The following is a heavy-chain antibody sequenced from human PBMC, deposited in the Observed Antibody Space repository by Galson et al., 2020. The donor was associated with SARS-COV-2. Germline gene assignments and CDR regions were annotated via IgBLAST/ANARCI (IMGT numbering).Heavy chain of an antibody. V-gene: IGHV3-7*03. J-gene: IGHJ6*03. CDR2: IKQDGSEK. D-gene: IGHD6-6*01. CDR3: ARLRELMAARYYYYMDV. Sequence: GGSLRLSCATYEFTFSNYWMTWVRQAPGKGPEWVANIKQDGSEKFYVDSVKGRFTVSRDNAKNSLYLQMDSLRAEDTAVYYCARLRELMAARYYYYMDVWGNGTTVTVSS. CDR1: EFTFSNYW.